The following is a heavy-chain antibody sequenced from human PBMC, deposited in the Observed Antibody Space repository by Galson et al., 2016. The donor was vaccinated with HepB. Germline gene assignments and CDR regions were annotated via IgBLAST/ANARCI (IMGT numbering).Heavy chain of an antibody. V-gene: IGHV3-43D*03. CDR1: GFTFDDYA. CDR3: AKDIQRDSSSWYGGIYGMDV. CDR2: ISWDGGST. Sequence: LRLSCAASGFTFDDYAMHWVRQAPGKGLEWVSLISWDGGSTYYADSVKGRFTISRDNSKNPLYLQMNSLRAEDTALYYCAKDIQRDSSSWYGGIYGMDVWGQGTTVTVSS. D-gene: IGHD6-13*01. J-gene: IGHJ6*02.